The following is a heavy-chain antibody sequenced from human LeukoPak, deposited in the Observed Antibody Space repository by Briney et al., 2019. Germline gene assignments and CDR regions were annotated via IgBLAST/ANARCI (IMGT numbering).Heavy chain of an antibody. D-gene: IGHD3-22*01. J-gene: IGHJ4*02. Sequence: ASVKVSCKASGYTFTSYDINWVRQATGQGLEWMGWMNPNSGNTGYAQKFQGRVTMTRNTSISTAYMELSILRSEDTAVYYCARGAYYYDSSGPPAGYWGQGTLVTVSS. CDR2: MNPNSGNT. CDR1: GYTFTSYD. CDR3: ARGAYYYDSSGPPAGY. V-gene: IGHV1-8*01.